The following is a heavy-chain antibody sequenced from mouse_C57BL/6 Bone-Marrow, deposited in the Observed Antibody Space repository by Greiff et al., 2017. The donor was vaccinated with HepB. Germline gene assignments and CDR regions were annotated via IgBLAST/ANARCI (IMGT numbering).Heavy chain of an antibody. CDR1: GFTFSDYY. J-gene: IGHJ2*01. CDR2: INYDGSST. CDR3: ARDPGRGFDY. D-gene: IGHD3-3*01. Sequence: VQLKESEGGLVQPGSSMKLSCTASGFTFSDYYMAWVRQVPEKGLEWVANINYDGSSTYYLDSLKSRFIISRDNAKNILYLQMSSLKSEDTATYYCARDPGRGFDYWGQGTTLTVSS. V-gene: IGHV5-16*01.